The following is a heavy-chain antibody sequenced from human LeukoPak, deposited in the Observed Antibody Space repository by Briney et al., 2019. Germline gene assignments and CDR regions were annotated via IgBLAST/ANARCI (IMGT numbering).Heavy chain of an antibody. Sequence: GGSLRLSCAASGFTFSSYSMNWVRQVPGKGMEWVSSTSSSSSYIYYADSVKGRFTISRDNAKNSLDLQMNSLRAEDTAVYYCARDPRGYSHGSHFDYWGQGTLVTVSS. CDR2: TSSSSSYI. V-gene: IGHV3-21*01. D-gene: IGHD5-18*01. CDR3: ARDPRGYSHGSHFDY. CDR1: GFTFSSYS. J-gene: IGHJ4*02.